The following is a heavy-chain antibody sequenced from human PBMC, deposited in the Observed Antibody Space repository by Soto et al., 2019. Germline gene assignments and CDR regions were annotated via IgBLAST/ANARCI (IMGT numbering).Heavy chain of an antibody. D-gene: IGHD3-22*01. V-gene: IGHV1-3*01. J-gene: IGHJ6*02. CDR2: INAGNGNT. CDR3: ARVPTYYYDSSGYYSPHYYYYGMDV. CDR1: GYTFTSYA. Sequence: ASVKVSCKASGYTFTSYAMHWVRQAPGQRLEWMGWINAGNGNTKYSQKFQGRVTITADESTSTAYMELSSLRSEDTAVYYCARVPTYYYDSSGYYSPHYYYYGMDVWGQATTVTVSS.